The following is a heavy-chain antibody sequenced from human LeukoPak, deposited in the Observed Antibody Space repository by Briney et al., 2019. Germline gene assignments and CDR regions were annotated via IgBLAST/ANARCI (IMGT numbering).Heavy chain of an antibody. D-gene: IGHD1-26*01. V-gene: IGHV1-18*04. CDR1: GYTFTDYY. CDR3: ARESHHNSGSYMDY. J-gene: IGHJ4*02. CDR2: ISAYNGNT. Sequence: ASVKVSCKASGYTFTDYYMHWVRQAPGQGLEWMGWISAYNGNTNYAQKLQGRVTMTTDTSTSTAYMELRSLRSDDTAVYYCARESHHNSGSYMDYWGQGTLVTVSS.